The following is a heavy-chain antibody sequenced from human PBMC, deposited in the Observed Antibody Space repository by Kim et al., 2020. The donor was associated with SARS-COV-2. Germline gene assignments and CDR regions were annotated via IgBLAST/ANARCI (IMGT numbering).Heavy chain of an antibody. CDR3: AKTGQFDY. Sequence: GADTYYADAVRGRSTISMHNSKNTLSLKMNSLRAEDTALYYCAKTGQFDYWGQGTLVTVSS. V-gene: IGHV3-23*01. CDR2: GADT. J-gene: IGHJ4*02.